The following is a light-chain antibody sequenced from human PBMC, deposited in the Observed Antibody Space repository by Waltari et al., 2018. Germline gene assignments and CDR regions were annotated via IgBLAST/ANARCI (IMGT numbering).Light chain of an antibody. V-gene: IGKV2-30*02. CDR3: MQGTHWPYT. CDR1: QSLVHSDGNTY. Sequence: DVVMTQSPLSLPVTLGQPASISCTPSQSLVHSDGNTYLIWFQQRPGQSPRRLIYKVSNRDSGVPDRFSGSGSGTDFTLKISWVEAEDVGVYYCMQGTHWPYTFGQGTKLDIK. CDR2: KVS. J-gene: IGKJ2*01.